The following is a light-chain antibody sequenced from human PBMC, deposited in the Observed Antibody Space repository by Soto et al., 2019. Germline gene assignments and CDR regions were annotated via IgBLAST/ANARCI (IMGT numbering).Light chain of an antibody. V-gene: IGKV3-11*01. J-gene: IGKJ4*01. Sequence: ETVLTQSPATLSLSPGERATLSCRASQSVGSYLAWYQQKPGQAPRLLIYDASNRATGIPARFSGSGSGTDFTLTISSLEPEDFAVYVCQQRSNWLTFGGGTKVEIK. CDR3: QQRSNWLT. CDR2: DAS. CDR1: QSVGSY.